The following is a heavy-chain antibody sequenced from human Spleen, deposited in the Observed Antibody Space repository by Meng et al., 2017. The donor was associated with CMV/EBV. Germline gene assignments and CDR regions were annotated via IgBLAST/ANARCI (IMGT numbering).Heavy chain of an antibody. CDR2: INQNSGGT. Sequence: GYNRNGGGKAPGQGVEWMGWINQNSGGTNYEQKFQGRVTMTRETSISTAYMELSRLRSEDTAVYYCARGERITIFGVVIMDDNWFDPWGQGTLVTVSS. J-gene: IGHJ5*02. CDR1: GYN. V-gene: IGHV1-2*02. CDR3: ARGERITIFGVVIMDDNWFDP. D-gene: IGHD3-3*01.